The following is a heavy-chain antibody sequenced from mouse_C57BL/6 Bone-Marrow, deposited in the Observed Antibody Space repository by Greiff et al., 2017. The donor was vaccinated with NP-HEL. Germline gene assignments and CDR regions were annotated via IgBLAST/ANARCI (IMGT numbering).Heavy chain of an antibody. CDR3: AREGRQLRLRWFAY. Sequence: QVQLKQPGAELVMPGASVKLSCKASGYTFTSYWMHWVKQRPGQGLEWIGEIDPSDSYTNYNQKFKGKATLTVDKSSSTAYMQLSSLTSEYSAVYYCAREGRQLRLRWFAYWGQGTLVTVSA. CDR2: IDPSDSYT. V-gene: IGHV1-69*01. D-gene: IGHD3-2*02. CDR1: GYTFTSYW. J-gene: IGHJ3*01.